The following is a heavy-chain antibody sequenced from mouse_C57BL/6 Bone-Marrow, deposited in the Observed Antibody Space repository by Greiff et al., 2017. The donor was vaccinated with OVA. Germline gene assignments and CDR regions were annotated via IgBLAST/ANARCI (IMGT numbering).Heavy chain of an antibody. Sequence: DVHLVESGGGLVKPGGSLKLSCAASGFTFSSYAMSWVRQTPEKRLEWVATISDGGSYTYYPDNVKGRFTISRDNAKNNLYLQMSHLKSEDTAMYYCARDRVYYDYDGGRDYYAMDYWGQGTSVTVSS. J-gene: IGHJ4*01. CDR3: ARDRVYYDYDGGRDYYAMDY. V-gene: IGHV5-4*01. CDR1: GFTFSSYA. CDR2: ISDGGSYT. D-gene: IGHD2-4*01.